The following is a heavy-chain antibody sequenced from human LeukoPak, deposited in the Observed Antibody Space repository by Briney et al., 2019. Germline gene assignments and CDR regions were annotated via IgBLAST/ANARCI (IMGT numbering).Heavy chain of an antibody. J-gene: IGHJ5*02. Sequence: PSETLSLTCAVSGGSISSGGYSWSWIRQPPGKGLEWIGYIYYSGSTYYNPSLKSRVTISVDTSKNQFSLKLSSVTAADTAVYYCARHVPNNWFDPWGQGTLVTVSS. V-gene: IGHV4-30-2*03. CDR3: ARHVPNNWFDP. CDR1: GGSISSGGYS. CDR2: IYYSGST.